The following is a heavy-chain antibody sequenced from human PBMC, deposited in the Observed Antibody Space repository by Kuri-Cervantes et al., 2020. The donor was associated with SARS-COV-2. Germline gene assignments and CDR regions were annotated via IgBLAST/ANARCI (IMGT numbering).Heavy chain of an antibody. CDR3: ARDSVAEHYYYGMDA. D-gene: IGHD1-14*01. V-gene: IGHV3-21*01. CDR2: ISSSSSYI. Sequence: LSLTCAASGFTFSSYSMNWVRQAPGKGLEWVSSISSSSSYIYYADSVKGRFTISRDNAKNSLYLQMNSLRAENTAVYYCARDSVAEHYYYGMDAWGQGTTVTVSS. CDR1: GFTFSSYS. J-gene: IGHJ6*02.